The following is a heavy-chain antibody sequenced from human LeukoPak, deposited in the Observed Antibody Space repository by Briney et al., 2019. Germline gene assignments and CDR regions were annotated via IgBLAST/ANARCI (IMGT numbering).Heavy chain of an antibody. Sequence: SETLSLTCTVSGGSISSHYWSWIRQPPGKGLEWIGYIYYSGSTNYNPSLKSRVTISVDTSKNQFSLKLSSVTAADTAVYYCARVEPTYYDFWSGYYTALWTEGAFDIWGQGTMVTVSS. D-gene: IGHD3-3*01. CDR1: GGSISSHY. J-gene: IGHJ3*02. CDR3: ARVEPTYYDFWSGYYTALWTEGAFDI. CDR2: IYYSGST. V-gene: IGHV4-59*11.